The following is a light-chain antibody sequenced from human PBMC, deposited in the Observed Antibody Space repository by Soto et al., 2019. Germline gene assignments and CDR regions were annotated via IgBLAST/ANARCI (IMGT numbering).Light chain of an antibody. CDR3: QQYNNWPRT. CDR1: QSVSSD. CDR2: GAS. Sequence: EIVLTQSPATLSLSPGERATLYCRASQSVSSDLAWYHQKPGQAPRLLIYGASTRATGIPARFSGSGSGTEFTLTINSLQSEDFAVYYCQQYNNWPRTFGQGTKVDI. J-gene: IGKJ1*01. V-gene: IGKV3-15*01.